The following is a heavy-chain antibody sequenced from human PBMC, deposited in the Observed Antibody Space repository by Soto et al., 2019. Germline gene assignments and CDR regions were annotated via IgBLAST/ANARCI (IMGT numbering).Heavy chain of an antibody. CDR2: MSSTGSFM. CDR1: GFTFSHYS. J-gene: IGHJ6*03. CDR3: VMGGGITGVDYMDV. V-gene: IGHV3-21*01. D-gene: IGHD2-8*02. Sequence: EVQLVESGGGLVKPGESLRLACAASGFTFSHYSMNWVRQAPGKGLEWVSSMSSTGSFMYYADSVKGRFTISSDSAKESLELQMKTVIGEDTAVYFFVMGGGITGVDYMDVWGKGTRVIVSS.